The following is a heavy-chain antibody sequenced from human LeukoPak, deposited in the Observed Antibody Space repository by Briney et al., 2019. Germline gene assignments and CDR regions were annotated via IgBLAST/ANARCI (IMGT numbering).Heavy chain of an antibody. V-gene: IGHV3-15*01. CDR1: GFTFSDYW. CDR2: IKSKTDGGTT. J-gene: IGHJ4*02. D-gene: IGHD2-2*01. CDR3: TTDPDIVVVPADFDY. Sequence: PGGSLRLSCAASGFTFSDYWMSWVRQAPGKGLEWVGRIKSKTDGGTTDYAAPVKGRFTISRDDSKNTLYLQMNGLRTEDTAVYYCTTDPDIVVVPADFDYWGQGTLVTVSS.